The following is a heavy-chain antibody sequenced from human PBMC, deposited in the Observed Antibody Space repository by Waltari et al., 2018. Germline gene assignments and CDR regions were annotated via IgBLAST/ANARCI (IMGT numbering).Heavy chain of an antibody. V-gene: IGHV4-59*13. Sequence: QVQLQESGPGLVKPSETLSLTCTVSGAFISSDYWSWIRQPPGKGLEWIGYIYYTGTTNYNPSLRSRVTISVKTSKNQFSLNLISVTAADTAVYYWARDATGPRGPLGFDYWGQGALVTVSS. D-gene: IGHD2-8*02. CDR3: ARDATGPRGPLGFDY. CDR1: GAFISSDY. J-gene: IGHJ4*02. CDR2: IYYTGTT.